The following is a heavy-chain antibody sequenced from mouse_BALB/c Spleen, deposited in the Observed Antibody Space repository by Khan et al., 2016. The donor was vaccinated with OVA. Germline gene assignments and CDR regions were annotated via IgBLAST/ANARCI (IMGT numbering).Heavy chain of an antibody. CDR1: GYSFTSYW. D-gene: IGHD2-13*01. J-gene: IGHJ1*01. CDR3: ARVTTTSYWYVDV. CDR2: IHPSDSET. Sequence: QVQLQQSGAELVRPGASVRLSCKASGYSFTSYWMNWVKQRPGQGLEWIGIIHPSDSETRLNQKFKDKATLTVDKSSSTDYIQLSSPTSEDSTVYYFARVTTTSYWYVDVWGAGTTVTVSS. V-gene: IGHV1-74*01.